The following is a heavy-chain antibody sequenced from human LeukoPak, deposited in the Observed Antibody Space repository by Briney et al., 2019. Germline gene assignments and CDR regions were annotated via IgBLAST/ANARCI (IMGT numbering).Heavy chain of an antibody. J-gene: IGHJ5*02. V-gene: IGHV5-51*01. Sequence: GESLKISCKGSGYSINNYWIAWVRQMPGKGLEWMGIIYPADSDIRYSPSFQGQVTISADKSISTAYLQWNSLKASDAAMYYCARQEYCSGASCYTWFDPWGQGTLVTVSS. CDR3: ARQEYCSGASCYTWFDP. D-gene: IGHD2-15*01. CDR1: GYSINNYW. CDR2: IYPADSDI.